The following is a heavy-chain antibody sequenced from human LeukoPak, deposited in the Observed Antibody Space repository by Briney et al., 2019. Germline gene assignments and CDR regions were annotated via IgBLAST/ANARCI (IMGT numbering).Heavy chain of an antibody. J-gene: IGHJ4*02. CDR2: IYYSGNT. CDR1: GGSIRSPTYY. V-gene: IGHV4-39*07. D-gene: IGHD3-22*01. Sequence: PSETLSLTCTVSGGSIRSPTYYWGWIRQPPGKGLEWIGSIYYSGNTYYNPSLMSRVAISVDTSKNQFSLNLSSVTAADTAVYFCARAPHFFDISGSRYYFDYWGQGTLVTVSS. CDR3: ARAPHFFDISGSRYYFDY.